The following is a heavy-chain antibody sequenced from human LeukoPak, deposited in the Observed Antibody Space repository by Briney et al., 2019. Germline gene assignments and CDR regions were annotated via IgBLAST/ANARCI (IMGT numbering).Heavy chain of an antibody. D-gene: IGHD3-10*01. CDR3: ARTTMVRGTYYMDV. Sequence: TSETLSLTCTVSGGSISSSSYYWGWIRQPPGKGLEWIGSIYYSGSTYYNPSLRSRVTISVDTSKNQFSLKLSSVTAADTAVYYCARTTMVRGTYYMDVWGKGTTVTISS. J-gene: IGHJ6*03. V-gene: IGHV4-39*07. CDR1: GGSISSSSYY. CDR2: IYYSGST.